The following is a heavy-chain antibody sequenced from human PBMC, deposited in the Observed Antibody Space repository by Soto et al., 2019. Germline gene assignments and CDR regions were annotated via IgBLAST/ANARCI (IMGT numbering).Heavy chain of an antibody. CDR1: GGSISSGGYY. CDR2: IYYSGST. D-gene: IGHD5-12*01. V-gene: IGHV4-31*03. J-gene: IGHJ4*02. CDR3: ASGAVEMATIWGPIDY. Sequence: PSETLSLTCTVSGGSISSGGYYWSWIRQHPGKGLEWIGYIYYSGSTYYNPSLKSRVTISVDTSKNQFSLKLSSVTAADTAVYYCASGAVEMATIWGPIDYWGQGTLVTVSS.